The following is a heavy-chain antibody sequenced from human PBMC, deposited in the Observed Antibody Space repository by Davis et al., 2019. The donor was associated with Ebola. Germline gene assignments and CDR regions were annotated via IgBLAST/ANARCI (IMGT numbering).Heavy chain of an antibody. CDR3: ARVVLPGLHMDV. J-gene: IGHJ6*03. CDR2: ISGSGGNT. V-gene: IGHV3-23*01. D-gene: IGHD2-8*01. CDR1: GFTFSRNA. Sequence: GESLKISCVASGFTFSRNAMNWVRQAPGKGLEWVSGISGSGGNTYYADSVKGRFTLSRDNSKNTLYLQMNSLRPEDTAVYYCARVVLPGLHMDVWGKGTTVTVSS.